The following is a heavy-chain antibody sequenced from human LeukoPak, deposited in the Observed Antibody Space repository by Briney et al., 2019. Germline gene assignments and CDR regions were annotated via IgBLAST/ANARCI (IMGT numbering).Heavy chain of an antibody. V-gene: IGHV3-21*01. CDR3: ARDGGSSTIYAFDI. CDR2: ISGSSTYI. J-gene: IGHJ3*02. D-gene: IGHD2-2*01. CDR1: GFTFSSYS. Sequence: GRSLRLSCAASGFTFSSYSMNWVRQAPGKGLEWVSSISGSSTYIYYADSVKGRFTISRDNAKNSLYLQMNSLRAEDTAVYYCARDGGSSTIYAFDIWGQGTMVTVSS.